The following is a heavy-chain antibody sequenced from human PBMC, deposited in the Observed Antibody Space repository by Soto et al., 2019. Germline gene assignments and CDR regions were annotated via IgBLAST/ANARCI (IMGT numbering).Heavy chain of an antibody. CDR2: ISYDGSNK. CDR3: ARPLWRNDYNWGYLDL. D-gene: IGHD4-4*01. V-gene: IGHV3-30-3*01. Sequence: QVQLVESGGGVVQPGRSLRLSCAASGFTFSSYAMHRVRQVPGKGLEWVAVISYDGSNKYYADSVKGRFTISRDNSKNTLYLQMYSLRPEDTAVYSCARPLWRNDYNWGYLDLWGRGTLVTVSS. CDR1: GFTFSSYA. J-gene: IGHJ2*01.